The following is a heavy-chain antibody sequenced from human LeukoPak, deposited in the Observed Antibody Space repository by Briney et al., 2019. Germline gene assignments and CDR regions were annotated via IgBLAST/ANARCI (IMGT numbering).Heavy chain of an antibody. CDR3: TRDVWGDRDNYFDC. D-gene: IGHD2-8*01. Sequence: GRSLRLSCAAYGFSLSSYWMHWVRQAPGKGLVWVSRINSNGRSTSYADSEKGRITISRDNAKNTLYLEMNNLRAEDTAVYYCTRDVWGDRDNYFDCWGQGTLVTVSS. CDR2: INSNGRST. CDR1: GFSLSSYW. J-gene: IGHJ4*02. V-gene: IGHV3-74*01.